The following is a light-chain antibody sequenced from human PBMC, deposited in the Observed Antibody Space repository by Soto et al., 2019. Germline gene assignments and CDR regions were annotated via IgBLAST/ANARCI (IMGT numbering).Light chain of an antibody. CDR2: AAS. CDR1: QGIRSY. J-gene: IGKJ1*01. V-gene: IGKV1-9*01. CDR3: QPYNSYGT. Sequence: IRVTHSPSSLSASVGDRVTITCRASQGIRSYLAWYQQKPGKATKLLIYAASTLQNGVPSRFSGSGSGTDFTLTISSLQPDDFATYYCQPYNSYGTFGQGTKVDI.